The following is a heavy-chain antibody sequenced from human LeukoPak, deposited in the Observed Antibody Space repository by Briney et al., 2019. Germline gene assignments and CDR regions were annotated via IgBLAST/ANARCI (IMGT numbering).Heavy chain of an antibody. D-gene: IGHD1-26*01. CDR2: IYSSVST. CDR1: GGSISSNAYY. V-gene: IGHV4-39*01. J-gene: IGHJ4*02. Sequence: SETLSLTCTVSGGSISSNAYYWAWIRQPPGKGLEWIGSIYSSVSTYYNPSLKSRVTISVDTSKSQFSLRLSSVTAADTALYYCAYSGSYGHLGYWGQGIPVTVAS. CDR3: AYSGSYGHLGY.